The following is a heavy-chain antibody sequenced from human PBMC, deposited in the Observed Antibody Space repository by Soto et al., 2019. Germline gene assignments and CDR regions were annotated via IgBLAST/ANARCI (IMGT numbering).Heavy chain of an antibody. D-gene: IGHD3-10*02. Sequence: KGLEWVAVIWYDGSTNYYADSVTGRFTTARHNSKNPLYLQMNSLRAEDTAVYYCASFFFQAEDGIRDVRSVSAFLLNRSSDL. CDR3: ASFFFQAEDGIRDVRSVSAFLLNRSSDL. V-gene: IGHV3-33*01. J-gene: IGHJ2*01. CDR2: IWYDGSTN.